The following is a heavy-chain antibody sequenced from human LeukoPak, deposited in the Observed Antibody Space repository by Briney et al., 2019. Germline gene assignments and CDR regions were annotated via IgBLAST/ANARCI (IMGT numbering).Heavy chain of an antibody. D-gene: IGHD6-19*01. J-gene: IGHJ6*02. CDR1: GFTVSSSS. V-gene: IGHV3-66*01. Sequence: GGSLRLSCAASGFTVSSSSMNWVRLGPGKGLEWVSVISSDGNTYYADSVKGRFTISRDNSRNTLSLQMHGLRADDTAVYYCARGQEQFSSPWQWGPRRKNFYYYGMDVWGQGTAVTVSS. CDR3: ARGQEQFSSPWQWGPRRKNFYYYGMDV. CDR2: ISSDGNT.